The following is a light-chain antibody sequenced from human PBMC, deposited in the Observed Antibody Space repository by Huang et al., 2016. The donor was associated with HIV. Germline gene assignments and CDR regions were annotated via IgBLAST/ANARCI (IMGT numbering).Light chain of an antibody. CDR2: DAS. V-gene: IGKV1-33*01. J-gene: IGKJ2*01. CDR1: EDIRNF. Sequence: DIQMTQSPSSLSASVGDRVTITCQASEDIRNFLNWYQQKPRQATRLLIYDASDLKTGVPSRFIGTGYGTDFTLTINSLQTEDIATYYCQHFDSLPYIFGQGTKVEIK. CDR3: QHFDSLPYI.